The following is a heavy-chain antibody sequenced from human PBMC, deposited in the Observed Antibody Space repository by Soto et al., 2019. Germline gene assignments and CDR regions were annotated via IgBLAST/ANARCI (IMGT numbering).Heavy chain of an antibody. CDR1: GFTVSTNY. D-gene: IGHD1-26*01. CDR2: IYAGGTR. Sequence: GGSLRLSCTASGFTVSTNYMSWVRQAPGKGLEGVSIIYAGGTRYHVYSVKCPFTISRDISKNTVHLQMNSLRVDDPAVDHCARDPPGSWAHSWGQGTLVTVSS. V-gene: IGHV3-53*05. J-gene: IGHJ4*02. CDR3: ARDPPGSWAHS.